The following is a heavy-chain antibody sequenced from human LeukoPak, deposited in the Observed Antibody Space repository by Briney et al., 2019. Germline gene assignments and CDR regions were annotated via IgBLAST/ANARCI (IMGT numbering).Heavy chain of an antibody. CDR2: ISYDGSNK. V-gene: IGHV3-30*18. Sequence: GGSLRLSCAASGFTFSSYGVHWVRQAPGKGLEWVAVISYDGSNKYYADSVKGRFTISRDNSKNTLYLQMNSLRAEDTAVYYCAKVKQVAGTWYYFDYWGQGTLVTVSS. CDR1: GFTFSSYG. J-gene: IGHJ4*02. CDR3: AKVKQVAGTWYYFDY. D-gene: IGHD6-19*01.